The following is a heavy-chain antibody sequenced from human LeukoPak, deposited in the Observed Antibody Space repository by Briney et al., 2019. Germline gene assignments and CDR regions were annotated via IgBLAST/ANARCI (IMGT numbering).Heavy chain of an antibody. J-gene: IGHJ3*02. CDR3: ARGLWELHAFDI. CDR2: IIPIFGTA. D-gene: IGHD1-26*01. V-gene: IGHV1-69*05. Sequence: SVKVSCKASGGTFSSYAISWVRQAPGQGLEWMGRIIPIFGTANYAQKFQGRVTITTDESTSTAYMELSSLSSEDTAVYYCARGLWELHAFDIWGQGTMVTVSS. CDR1: GGTFSSYA.